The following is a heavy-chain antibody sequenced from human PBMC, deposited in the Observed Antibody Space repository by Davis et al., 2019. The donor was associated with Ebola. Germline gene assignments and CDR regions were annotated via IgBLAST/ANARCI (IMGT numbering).Heavy chain of an antibody. CDR1: GFTFSSYW. J-gene: IGHJ1*01. Sequence: GESLKISCAASGFTFSSYWMSWVRQAPGKGLEWVANIKQDGSEKYYVDSVKGRFTISRDNAKNSLYLQMNSLRAEDTAVYYCARDSSGYYQYFQHWGQGTLVTVSS. CDR2: IKQDGSEK. CDR3: ARDSSGYYQYFQH. V-gene: IGHV3-7*01. D-gene: IGHD3-22*01.